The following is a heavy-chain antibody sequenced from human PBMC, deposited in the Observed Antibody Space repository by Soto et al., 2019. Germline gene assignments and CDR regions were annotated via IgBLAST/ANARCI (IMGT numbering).Heavy chain of an antibody. CDR1: GGSIRSGGYY. D-gene: IGHD2-15*01. CDR2: IYYSGST. J-gene: IGHJ6*02. CDR3: ARVNCSGGSCYSDYYYYYGMDV. V-gene: IGHV4-31*03. Sequence: YLTCTVSGGSIRSGGYYWSWIRQHPGKGLEWIGYIYYSGSTYYNPSLKSRVTISVDTSKNQFSLKLSSVTAADTAVYYCARVNCSGGSCYSDYYYYYGMDVWGQGTTVTVSS.